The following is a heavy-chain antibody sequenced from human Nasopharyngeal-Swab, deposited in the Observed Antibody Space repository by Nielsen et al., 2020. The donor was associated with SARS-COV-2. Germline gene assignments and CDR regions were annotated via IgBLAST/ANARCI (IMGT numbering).Heavy chain of an antibody. V-gene: IGHV3-48*01. CDR1: GFTFSSYS. J-gene: IGHJ4*02. Sequence: GESLKISCAASGFTFSSYSMNWVRQAPGKGLEWVSYISSSSSTIYYADSVKGRFTISRDNAKNSLYLQMNSLRAEDTAVYYCAKLNDFWSGYYTLDYWGQGTLVTVSS. D-gene: IGHD3-3*01. CDR3: AKLNDFWSGYYTLDY. CDR2: ISSSSSTI.